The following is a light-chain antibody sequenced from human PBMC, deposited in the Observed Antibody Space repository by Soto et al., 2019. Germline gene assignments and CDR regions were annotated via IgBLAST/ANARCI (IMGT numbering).Light chain of an antibody. Sequence: IVFTQSPGTLSLSPGERATLSCRASQSVSSSYLAWYQQKPGQAPSLLIYGASRRATGIPDRFSGSGSGTDFTLTISRLEPEDFAVYYCQQYDSSPITCGQGNDWRL. J-gene: IGKJ5*01. CDR3: QQYDSSPIT. V-gene: IGKV3-20*01. CDR1: QSVSSSY. CDR2: GAS.